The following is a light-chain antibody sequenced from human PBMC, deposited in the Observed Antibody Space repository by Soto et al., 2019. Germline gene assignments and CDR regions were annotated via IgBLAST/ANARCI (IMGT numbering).Light chain of an antibody. CDR2: VAS. V-gene: IGKV1-39*01. Sequence: DIQMTQSPSSLSPSLGDRVTITCRASQSISRYLNWYQQKIGKAPKLLIYVASTLQTGVPSRFSASGSGTDFTLTISSLQPEDFATYYCQQSYNTPWTFGQGTKVEIK. J-gene: IGKJ1*01. CDR1: QSISRY. CDR3: QQSYNTPWT.